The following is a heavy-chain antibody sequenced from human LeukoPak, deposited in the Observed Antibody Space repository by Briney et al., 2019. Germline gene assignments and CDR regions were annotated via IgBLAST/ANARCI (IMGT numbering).Heavy chain of an antibody. J-gene: IGHJ5*02. CDR2: ISGSGGST. D-gene: IGHD3-3*01. V-gene: IGHV3-23*01. CDR1: GFTFSSYS. CDR3: AKDIPYYDFWSGPDLNWSDP. Sequence: GGSLRLSCAASGFTFSSYSMNWVRQAPGKGLEWVSAISGSGGSTYYADSVKGRFTISRDNSKNTLYLQMNSLRAEDTAVYYCAKDIPYYDFWSGPDLNWSDPWGQGTLVTVSS.